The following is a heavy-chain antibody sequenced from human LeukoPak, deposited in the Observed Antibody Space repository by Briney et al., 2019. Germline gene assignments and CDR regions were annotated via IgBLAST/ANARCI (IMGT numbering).Heavy chain of an antibody. CDR2: IYSGGST. CDR3: ARGPRWEPFDY. J-gene: IGHJ4*02. V-gene: IGHV3-53*01. D-gene: IGHD1-26*01. Sequence: GGSLRLSWAASGFTVSSNYMSWVRQAPGKGLEWVSVIYSGGSTYYADSVKGRFTISRDNSKNTLYLQMNSLRAEDTAVYYCARGPRWEPFDYWGQGTLVTVSS. CDR1: GFTVSSNY.